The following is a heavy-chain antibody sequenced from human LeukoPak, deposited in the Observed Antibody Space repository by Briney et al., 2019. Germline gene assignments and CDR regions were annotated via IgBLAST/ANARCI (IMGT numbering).Heavy chain of an antibody. D-gene: IGHD2-15*01. CDR1: GFTFSDYY. Sequence: GGSLRLSCAASGFTFSDYYMSWIRQAPGKGLEWVSYISSSGSTIYYADSVKGRFTISRDNAKNSLYLQMNSLRAEDTAVYYCARDRTDIVVVVAATPERDYYYYGMDVWGQGTTVTVSS. CDR3: ARDRTDIVVVVAATPERDYYYYGMDV. V-gene: IGHV3-11*01. CDR2: ISSSGSTI. J-gene: IGHJ6*02.